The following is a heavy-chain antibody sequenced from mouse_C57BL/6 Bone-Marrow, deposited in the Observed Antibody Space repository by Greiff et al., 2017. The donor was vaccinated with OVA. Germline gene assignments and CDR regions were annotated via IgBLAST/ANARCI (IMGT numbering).Heavy chain of an antibody. Sequence: QVQLQQSGAELVRPGTSVQVSCKASGYAFTNYLIAWVKQRPGQGLEWIGVINPGSGGNNYNEKFKGKATLTADKSSSTAYMQRGSLTSEDSAVYFCARSLNPVDYWGQGTSVTVSS. CDR2: INPGSGGN. CDR3: ARSLNPVDY. CDR1: GYAFTNYL. J-gene: IGHJ4*01. D-gene: IGHD6-2*01. V-gene: IGHV1-54*01.